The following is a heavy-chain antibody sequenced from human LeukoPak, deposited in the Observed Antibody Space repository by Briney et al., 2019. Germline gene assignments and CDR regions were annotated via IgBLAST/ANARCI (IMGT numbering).Heavy chain of an antibody. V-gene: IGHV4-34*01. Sequence: TETLSLTCAVYGGSFSGYYWSWIRQPPGKGLEWIGEINHSGSTNYNPSLKSRVTISVDTSKNQFSLKLSSVTAADTAVYYCASRQLWLRRGWFDPWGQGTLVTVSS. J-gene: IGHJ5*02. CDR2: INHSGST. CDR1: GGSFSGYY. CDR3: ASRQLWLRRGWFDP. D-gene: IGHD5-18*01.